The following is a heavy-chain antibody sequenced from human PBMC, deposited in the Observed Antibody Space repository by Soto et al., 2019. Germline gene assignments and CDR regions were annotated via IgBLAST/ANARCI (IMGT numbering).Heavy chain of an antibody. Sequence: ASETLSLTCTVSGGSISSSSYYWGWIRQPPGKGPEWIGSIYYSGITYYSPSLKSRVTMAVDTSKNQFSLKLSSVTAADTAVYYCARLYGSGSYNFYGMDVWGQGTAVTVSS. CDR2: IYYSGIT. J-gene: IGHJ6*02. CDR1: GGSISSSSYY. D-gene: IGHD3-10*01. V-gene: IGHV4-39*01. CDR3: ARLYGSGSYNFYGMDV.